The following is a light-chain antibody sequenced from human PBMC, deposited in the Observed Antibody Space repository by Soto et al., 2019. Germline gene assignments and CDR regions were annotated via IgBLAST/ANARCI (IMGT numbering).Light chain of an antibody. J-gene: IGLJ3*02. Sequence: QSVLTQPPSASGTPGQRVTISCSGSTPNIGTNYVYWYQQLPGTAPKLLIYRNDQRPSGVPDRFSGSGSGTDFTLKISRVEAEDVGVYYCMQALQTLWTFGQGTK. V-gene: IGLV1-47*01. CDR1: TPNIGTNY. CDR2: RND. CDR3: MQALQTLWT.